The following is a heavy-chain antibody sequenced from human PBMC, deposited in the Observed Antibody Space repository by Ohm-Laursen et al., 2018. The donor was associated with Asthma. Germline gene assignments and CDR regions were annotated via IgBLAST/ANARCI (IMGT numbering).Heavy chain of an antibody. V-gene: IGHV3-7*01. CDR2: TNEDGSEI. CDR1: GFTFSNHW. J-gene: IGHJ4*02. Sequence: SLRLSCSASGFTFSNHWMSWVRQAPGKGLEWVANTNEDGSEIYYVDSVKGRFTISRDNAKNSLYLQMNSLRVEDTAVYYCARCHKKVDHEGAYWGQGILVTVSS. D-gene: IGHD1-14*01. CDR3: ARCHKKVDHEGAY.